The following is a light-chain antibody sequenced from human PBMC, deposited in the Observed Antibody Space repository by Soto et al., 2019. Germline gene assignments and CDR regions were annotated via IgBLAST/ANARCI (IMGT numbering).Light chain of an antibody. J-gene: IGKJ1*01. CDR3: QHYGSSPTT. Sequence: EIVLTQLPGTLSLSPGERPTLPCRASQSVSSTYVGWYQQKPGRAPRLLIFGASSRATGIPDRFSGSGSGTDFTLTISRLEPEDFAVYYCQHYGSSPTTFGQGTKVDIK. CDR1: QSVSSTY. CDR2: GAS. V-gene: IGKV3-20*01.